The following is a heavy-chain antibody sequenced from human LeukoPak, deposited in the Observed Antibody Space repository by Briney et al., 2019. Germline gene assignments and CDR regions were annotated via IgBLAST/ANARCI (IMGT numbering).Heavy chain of an antibody. J-gene: IGHJ5*02. D-gene: IGHD2-2*03. CDR3: ARSPSRQNWIASLYKWFDP. Sequence: SETLSLTCTVSGGSISSSSYYWGWIRQPPGKGLEWIGSIYYSGSTYYNPSLKSRVTISVDTSKNQFSLKLSSVTAADTAVYYCARSPSRQNWIASLYKWFDPWGQGTLVTVAS. CDR1: GGSISSSSYY. CDR2: IYYSGST. V-gene: IGHV4-39*07.